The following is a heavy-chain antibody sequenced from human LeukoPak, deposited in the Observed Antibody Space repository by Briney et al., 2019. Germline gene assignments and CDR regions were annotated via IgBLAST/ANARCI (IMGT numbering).Heavy chain of an antibody. Sequence: GASVKVSCKASGYTFTSYYMHWVRQAPGQRLEWMGWINAGNGNTKYSQEFQGRVTITRDTSASTAYMELSSLRSEDMAVYYCARASGGTWIQLWFFDYWGQGTLVTVSS. CDR1: GYTFTSYY. J-gene: IGHJ4*02. CDR3: ARASGGTWIQLWFFDY. D-gene: IGHD5-18*01. V-gene: IGHV1-3*03. CDR2: INAGNGNT.